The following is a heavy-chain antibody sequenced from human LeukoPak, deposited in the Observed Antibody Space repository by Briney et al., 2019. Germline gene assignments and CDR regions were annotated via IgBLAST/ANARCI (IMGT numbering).Heavy chain of an antibody. J-gene: IGHJ5*02. D-gene: IGHD1-20*01. V-gene: IGHV4-59*01. Sequence: SETLSLTCTVSGGSISSNYWSWIRQPPGKGLEWIGNIYYSGSTNYNPSLKSRVTISVDTSKNQFSLKLSSVTAADTAVYYCARSNNWNDGYCNWFDPWGQGTLVTVSS. CDR1: GGSISSNY. CDR2: IYYSGST. CDR3: ARSNNWNDGYCNWFDP.